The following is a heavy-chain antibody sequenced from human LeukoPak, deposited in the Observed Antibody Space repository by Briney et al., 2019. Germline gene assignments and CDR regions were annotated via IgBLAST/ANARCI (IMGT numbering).Heavy chain of an antibody. Sequence: PSETLSLTCIVSGDSISSYYWSWIRQPPGKGLEWIGYIYYSGSTNYNPSLKSRVTISIDTSKNQFSLKLSSVTAADTAVYYCARASFDYVWGSFLYWGQGTLITVSS. J-gene: IGHJ4*02. D-gene: IGHD3-16*01. CDR2: IYYSGST. CDR1: GDSISSYY. V-gene: IGHV4-59*01. CDR3: ARASFDYVWGSFLY.